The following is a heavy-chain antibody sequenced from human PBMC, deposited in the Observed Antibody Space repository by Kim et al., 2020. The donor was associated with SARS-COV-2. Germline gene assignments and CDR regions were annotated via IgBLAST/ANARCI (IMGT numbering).Heavy chain of an antibody. Sequence: SNPSPKSRVTISVDTSKNQFSLKLNSVSAADTAVYYCARTKQQLYTWFDSWGQGTLVTVSS. D-gene: IGHD1-1*01. CDR3: ARTKQQLYTWFDS. J-gene: IGHJ5*01. V-gene: IGHV4-59*01.